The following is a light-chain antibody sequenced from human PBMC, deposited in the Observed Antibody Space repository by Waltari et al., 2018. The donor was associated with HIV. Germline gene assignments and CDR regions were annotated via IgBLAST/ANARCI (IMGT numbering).Light chain of an antibody. J-gene: IGLJ1*01. CDR2: DVH. CDR3: CAYPASYNWV. Sequence: QSALTQPRSVSGSPGQSVTISCTGTSSDFGACQYVSWYQLHPGKAPKLLIYDVHGRPSGVPDRFSGSKSGNTASLTISGLQAEDEADYFCCAYPASYNWVFGSGTQVTVL. CDR1: SSDFGACQY. V-gene: IGLV2-11*01.